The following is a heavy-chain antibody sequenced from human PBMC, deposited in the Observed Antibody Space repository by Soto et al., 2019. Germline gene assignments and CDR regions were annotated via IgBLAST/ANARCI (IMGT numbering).Heavy chain of an antibody. D-gene: IGHD1-1*01. CDR3: ATSRDGYNYEDGY. V-gene: IGHV1-69*13. J-gene: IGHJ4*02. Sequence: SVKVSCKASGGAFSSYAISWVRQAPGQGLEWMGGIIPIFGTANYAQKFQGRVTITADESTSTAYMELSSLRSEDTAVYYCATSRDGYNYEDGYWGKGTLVTVSS. CDR2: IIPIFGTA. CDR1: GGAFSSYA.